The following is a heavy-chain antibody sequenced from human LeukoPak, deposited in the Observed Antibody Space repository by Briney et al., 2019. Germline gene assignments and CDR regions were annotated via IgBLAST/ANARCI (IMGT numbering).Heavy chain of an antibody. D-gene: IGHD4-11*01. CDR2: IWSDASDE. Sequence: GRSLRLSCAASGFTFSHYGMHWVRQAPGTGLEWVAVIWSDASDEYYAKPVKGRFTISRDNFKNTVYLQMNSLRADDTAVYYCAKDAQRGFDYSNSLDYWGQGTRVTVSS. CDR1: GFTFSHYG. V-gene: IGHV3-33*06. CDR3: AKDAQRGFDYSNSLDY. J-gene: IGHJ4*02.